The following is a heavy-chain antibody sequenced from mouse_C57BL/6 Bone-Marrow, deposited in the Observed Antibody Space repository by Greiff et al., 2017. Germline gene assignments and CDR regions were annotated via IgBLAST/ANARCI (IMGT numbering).Heavy chain of an antibody. D-gene: IGHD2-1*01. CDR1: GFTFSSYA. Sequence: EVQVVESGGGLVKPGGSLKLSCAASGFTFSSYAMSWVRQTPEKRLEWVATISDGGSYTYYPDNVKGRFTISRDNAKNNLYLQMSHLKSEDTAMYYCAKDYYGKAYFDYWGQGTTLTVSS. CDR2: ISDGGSYT. CDR3: AKDYYGKAYFDY. J-gene: IGHJ2*01. V-gene: IGHV5-4*01.